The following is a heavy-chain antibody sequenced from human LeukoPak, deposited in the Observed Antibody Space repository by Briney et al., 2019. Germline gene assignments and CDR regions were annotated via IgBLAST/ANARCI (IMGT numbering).Heavy chain of an antibody. CDR2: INPNSGGT. Sequence: ASVKVSCKASGYTFTSYAMNWVRQAPGQGLEWMGWINPNSGGTNYAQKFQGRVTMTRDTSISTAYMELSRLRSDDTAVYYCAREKYSYGLNYYYYYMDVWGKGTTVTVSS. CDR3: AREKYSYGLNYYYYYMDV. CDR1: GYTFTSYA. V-gene: IGHV1-2*02. J-gene: IGHJ6*03. D-gene: IGHD5-18*01.